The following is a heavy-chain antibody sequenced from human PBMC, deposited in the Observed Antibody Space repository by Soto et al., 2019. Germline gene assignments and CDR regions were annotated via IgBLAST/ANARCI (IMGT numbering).Heavy chain of an antibody. CDR2: IDPRDSYV. J-gene: IGHJ5*02. Sequence: GASLKISCTGFGYTFTTFWISWVRQMPGKGLEWMGRIDPRDSYVNYSPSFQGHVTISLDKSISTAYLQWGSLKASDTAMYYCARLFCSTTTCDSWFDPWGQGTLVT. CDR3: ARLFCSTTTCDSWFDP. V-gene: IGHV5-10-1*01. D-gene: IGHD2-2*01. CDR1: GYTFTTFW.